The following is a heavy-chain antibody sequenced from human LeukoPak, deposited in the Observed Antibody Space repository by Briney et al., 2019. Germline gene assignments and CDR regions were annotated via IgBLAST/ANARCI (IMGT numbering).Heavy chain of an antibody. CDR2: ISGSSSYI. CDR3: ARELLIAAGVFDY. V-gene: IGHV3-21*01. J-gene: IGHJ4*02. D-gene: IGHD6-13*01. Sequence: GGSLRLSCAASGFTFSSYAMNWVRQAPGKGLEWVSAISGSSSYIYYADSVKGRFTISRDNAKNSLYLQMNSLRAEDTAVYYCARELLIAAGVFDYWGQGTLVTVSS. CDR1: GFTFSSYA.